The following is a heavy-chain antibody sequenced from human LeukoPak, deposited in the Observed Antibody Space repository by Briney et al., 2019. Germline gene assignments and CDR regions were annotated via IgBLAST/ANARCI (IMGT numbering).Heavy chain of an antibody. CDR1: GGSISSYY. CDR2: ISYSGTT. D-gene: IGHD2-2*01. CDR3: ARVACSSASRPKRGNFVY. J-gene: IGHJ4*02. V-gene: IGHV4-59*01. Sequence: SETLSLTCSVSGGSISSYYWNWIRQPPGQGLEWIGYISYSGTTNYNPSLESRATISVHTSRNQFSLNLTSLTAADTAIYYCARVACSSASRPKRGNFVYWGQGTLVTVSS.